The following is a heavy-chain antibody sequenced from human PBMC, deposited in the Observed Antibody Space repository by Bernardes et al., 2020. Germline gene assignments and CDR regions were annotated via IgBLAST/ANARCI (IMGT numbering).Heavy chain of an antibody. V-gene: IGHV3-23*01. D-gene: IGHD7-27*01. CDR2: ISGSGGST. Sequence: GGSLRLSRAASGFTFSSYAMSWVRQAPGKGLEWVSAISGSGGSTYYADSVKGRFTISRDNSKNTLYLQMNSLRAEDTAVYYCAKETGIYYYYYMDVWGKGTTVTVSS. CDR3: AKETGIYYYYYMDV. CDR1: GFTFSSYA. J-gene: IGHJ6*03.